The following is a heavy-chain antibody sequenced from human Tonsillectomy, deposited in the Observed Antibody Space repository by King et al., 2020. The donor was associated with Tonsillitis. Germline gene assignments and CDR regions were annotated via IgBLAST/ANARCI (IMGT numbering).Heavy chain of an antibody. V-gene: IGHV3-23*03. Sequence: VQLVESGGGLVQPGGSLRLSCAASGFTFSSYAMSWVRQAPGKGLEWVSVIYSGGSSTYYADSVKGRFTISRDNSKNTLYLQMNSLRAEDTAVYYCAKGGYYDSSGYYYSGGCDYWGQGPLVTVSS. CDR3: AKGGYYDSSGYYYSGGCDY. CDR2: IYSGGSST. J-gene: IGHJ4*02. D-gene: IGHD3-22*01. CDR1: GFTFSSYA.